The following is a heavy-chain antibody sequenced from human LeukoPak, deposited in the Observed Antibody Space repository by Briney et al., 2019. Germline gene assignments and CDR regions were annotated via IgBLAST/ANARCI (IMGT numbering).Heavy chain of an antibody. J-gene: IGHJ5*02. Sequence: SETLSLTCTVSGGSISSSSYYWGWIRQPPGKGLEWIGSIYYSGSTYYNPSLKSRVTISVDTSKNQFSLKLSSVTAADTAVYYCARAPYHPPPQLVSWFDPWGQGTLVTVSS. CDR2: IYYSGST. CDR1: GGSISSSSYY. V-gene: IGHV4-39*01. D-gene: IGHD6-6*01. CDR3: ARAPYHPPPQLVSWFDP.